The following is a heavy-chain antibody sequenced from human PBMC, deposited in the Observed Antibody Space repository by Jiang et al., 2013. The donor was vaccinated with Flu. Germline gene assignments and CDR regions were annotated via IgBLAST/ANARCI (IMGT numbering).Heavy chain of an antibody. CDR1: GGSINSDDYL. Sequence: PGLVKPSETLSLTCTVSGGSINSDDYLWGWIRHAPRKGLEWVGHVFYSGSTYYSPSLQSRVTISVEASKSQFSLKLSSVTAADTALYYCARRDTYTRTFDYWGQGTLVTVSS. CDR2: VFYSGST. J-gene: IGHJ4*02. D-gene: IGHD3-16*01. V-gene: IGHV4-39*01. CDR3: ARRDTYTRTFDY.